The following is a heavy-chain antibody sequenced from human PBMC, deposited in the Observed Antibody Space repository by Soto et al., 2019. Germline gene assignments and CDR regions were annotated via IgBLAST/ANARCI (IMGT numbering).Heavy chain of an antibody. CDR1: GFTFSSYA. D-gene: IGHD3-10*01. CDR3: ARCRTGGSGSYYNDAFDI. CDR2: ISYDGSNK. Sequence: GESLKISCAASGFTFSSYAMHWVRQAPGKGLEWVAVISYDGSNKYYADSVKGRFTISRDNSKNTLYLQMNSLRAEHTAVYYCARCRTGGSGSYYNDAFDIWGQGTMVTVSS. J-gene: IGHJ3*02. V-gene: IGHV3-30*04.